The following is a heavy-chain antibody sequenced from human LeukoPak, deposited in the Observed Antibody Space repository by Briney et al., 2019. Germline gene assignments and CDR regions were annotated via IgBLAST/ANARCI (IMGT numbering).Heavy chain of an antibody. CDR3: VSLGCDGYSSGWYPCGDY. D-gene: IGHD6-19*01. CDR1: GGSFSGYY. Sequence: SETLSLTCAVYGGSFSGYYWSWIRQPPGKGLEWIGSIYYSGSTYYNPSLKSRVTISVDTSKNQFSLKLSSVTAADTAVYYCVSLGCDGYSSGWYPCGDYWGQGTLVTVSS. J-gene: IGHJ4*02. CDR2: IYYSGST. V-gene: IGHV4-34*01.